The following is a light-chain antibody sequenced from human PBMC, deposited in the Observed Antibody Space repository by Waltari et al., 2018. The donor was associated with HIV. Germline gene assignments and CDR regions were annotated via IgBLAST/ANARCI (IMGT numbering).Light chain of an antibody. J-gene: IGKJ2*01. CDR1: QTINNW. Sequence: MTQSPSTLSASVGDGVTISCRASQTINNWLAWYQQKPGQAPKLLIYQASKLESGVPSRFRGTRSGTEFTLTISSLQPDDFATYYCQQYNTFPYTFGQGTKLEIK. CDR2: QAS. V-gene: IGKV1-5*03. CDR3: QQYNTFPYT.